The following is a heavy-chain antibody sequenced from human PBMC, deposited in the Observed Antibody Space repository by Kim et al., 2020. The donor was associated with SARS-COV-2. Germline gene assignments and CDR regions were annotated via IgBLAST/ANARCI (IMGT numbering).Heavy chain of an antibody. CDR3: ARGGNYYLDL. CDR2: MNNDGSTI. V-gene: IGHV3-74*01. D-gene: IGHD1-26*01. J-gene: IGHJ4*01. CDR1: GFTFSSSW. Sequence: GGSLRLSCEASGFTFSSSWMHWVRQAPGQGLVWVSRMNNDGSTINYAESVKGRLTTSRDNAKNTLYLQLNSLTAEDTAVYYCARGGNYYLDLWGDGNLVTLS.